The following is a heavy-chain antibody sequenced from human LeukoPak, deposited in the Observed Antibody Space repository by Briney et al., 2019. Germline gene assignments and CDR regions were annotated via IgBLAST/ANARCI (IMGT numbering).Heavy chain of an antibody. J-gene: IGHJ4*02. V-gene: IGHV3-33*01. CDR2: IWYDGSNK. Sequence: GSLRLSCAASGFTFSSYGMHWVRQAPGKGLEWVAVIWYDGSNKYYADSVKGRFTISRDNSKNTLYLQMNSLRAEDTAVYYRARGGQERWLQFDYWGQGTLVTVSS. CDR3: ARGGQERWLQFDY. D-gene: IGHD5-24*01. CDR1: GFTFSSYG.